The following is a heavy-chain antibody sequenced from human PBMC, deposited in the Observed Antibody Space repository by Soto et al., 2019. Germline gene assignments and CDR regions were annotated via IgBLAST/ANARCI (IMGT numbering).Heavy chain of an antibody. V-gene: IGHV3-23*01. J-gene: IGHJ4*02. CDR1: GFTFTKYA. D-gene: IGHD6-19*01. Sequence: EVRLLESGGGLVQPGGSLRLSCAASGFTFTKYAMSWVRQAPGKGLECVSAISGSGGNTFYADSVKGRFTISSDSSKNTLYLQMSSLRAEDTAVYYCAKTGDRTGWDYYFDFWGQGTLVTVSS. CDR3: AKTGDRTGWDYYFDF. CDR2: ISGSGGNT.